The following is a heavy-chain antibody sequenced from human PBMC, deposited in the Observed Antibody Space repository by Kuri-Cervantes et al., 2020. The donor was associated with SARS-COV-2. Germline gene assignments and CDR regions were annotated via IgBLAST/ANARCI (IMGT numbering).Heavy chain of an antibody. V-gene: IGHV3-48*01. CDR2: FRFSDGLI. Sequence: GESLKISCAASGFTFSSYGMHWVRQAPGRGLEWISYFRFSDGLIYYADSVKGRFTVSVDNAKNSFYLQMNAVRAEDTAVYYCARDYNWALDYWGHGALVTVSS. D-gene: IGHD1-20*01. J-gene: IGHJ4*03. CDR3: ARDYNWALDY. CDR1: GFTFSSYG.